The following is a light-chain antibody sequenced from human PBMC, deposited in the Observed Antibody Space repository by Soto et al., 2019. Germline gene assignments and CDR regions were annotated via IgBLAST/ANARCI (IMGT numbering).Light chain of an antibody. CDR1: QSVSSY. J-gene: IGKJ2*01. V-gene: IGKV3-11*01. CDR2: DAS. CDR3: QQRTNWPPRYT. Sequence: EIVLTQSPATLSLSPGERATLSCRASQSVSSYLAWFQHKPGQAPRLLIYDASSRATGIPARFSGSGSGTDYTLTIDTLEPEDSAVYYCQQRTNWPPRYTFGQGTKLEIK.